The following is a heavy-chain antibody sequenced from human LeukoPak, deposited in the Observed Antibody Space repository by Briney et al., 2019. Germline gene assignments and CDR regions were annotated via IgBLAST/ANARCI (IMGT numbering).Heavy chain of an antibody. Sequence: GGSLRLSCAASGFTFSSFGMHWVRQAPGKGLEWVAVIWYDGSTKYYADSVKGRFTISRDNSKNTLYLQINSLRAEDTAVYYCAKDRGWYKTEYFQHWGQGTLVTVSS. CDR2: IWYDGSTK. D-gene: IGHD6-19*01. J-gene: IGHJ1*01. V-gene: IGHV3-33*06. CDR3: AKDRGWYKTEYFQH. CDR1: GFTFSSFG.